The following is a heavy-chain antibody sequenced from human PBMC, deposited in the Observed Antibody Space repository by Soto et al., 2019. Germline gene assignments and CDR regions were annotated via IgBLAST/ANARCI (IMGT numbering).Heavy chain of an antibody. J-gene: IGHJ4*02. CDR2: ISYDGSNK. D-gene: IGHD2-21*02. CDR3: AKVIVVVTARGPLDY. Sequence: GGSLRLSCAASGFTFSSYGMHWVRQAPGKGLEWVAVISYDGSNKYYADPVKGRFTISRDNSKNTLYLQMNSLRAEDTAVYYCAKVIVVVTARGPLDYWGQGTLVTVSS. V-gene: IGHV3-30*18. CDR1: GFTFSSYG.